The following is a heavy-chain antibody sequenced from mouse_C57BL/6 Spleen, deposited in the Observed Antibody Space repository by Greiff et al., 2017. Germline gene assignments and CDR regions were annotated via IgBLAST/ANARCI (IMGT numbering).Heavy chain of an antibody. Sequence: EVQLQESGPGLVKPSQSLSLTCSVTGYSITSGYYWNWIRQFPGNKLEWMGYISYDGSNNSNPSLKNRISITRDTSKNQFFLKLNSVTTEDTATYYCASYSNLYAMDYWGQGTSVTVSS. CDR2: ISYDGSN. J-gene: IGHJ4*01. V-gene: IGHV3-6*01. CDR1: GYSITSGYY. D-gene: IGHD2-5*01. CDR3: ASYSNLYAMDY.